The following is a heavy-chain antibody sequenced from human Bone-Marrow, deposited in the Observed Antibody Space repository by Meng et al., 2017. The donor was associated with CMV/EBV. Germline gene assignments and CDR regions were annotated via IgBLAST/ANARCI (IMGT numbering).Heavy chain of an antibody. CDR1: GFTFSTYG. J-gene: IGHJ4*02. Sequence: GGSLRLSCAASGFTFSTYGMHWVRQAPGKGLEWVAVIWYDGSNKYYADSVKGRFTISRDNAKNTLYLQMNSLRAEDTAVYYCAKDTGFLEYSNTPYYFDYWGQGTRVTVSS. D-gene: IGHD6-6*01. V-gene: IGHV3-33*06. CDR3: AKDTGFLEYSNTPYYFDY. CDR2: IWYDGSNK.